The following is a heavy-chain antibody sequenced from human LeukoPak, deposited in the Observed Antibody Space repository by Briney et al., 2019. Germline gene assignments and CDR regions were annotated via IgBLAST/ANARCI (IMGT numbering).Heavy chain of an antibody. V-gene: IGHV3-33*01. CDR3: VRVSALSEYFQH. Sequence: PGRSLRLSCAASGFTFSSYGMHWVRQAPGKGLEWVAVIWYDGSNKYYADSVKGRFTISRDNSKNTLYLQMNSLRAEDTAVYYCVRVSALSEYFQHSGQGTLVTVSS. J-gene: IGHJ1*01. CDR1: GFTFSSYG. CDR2: IWYDGSNK.